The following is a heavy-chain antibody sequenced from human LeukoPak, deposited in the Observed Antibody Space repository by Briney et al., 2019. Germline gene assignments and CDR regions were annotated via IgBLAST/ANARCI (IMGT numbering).Heavy chain of an antibody. J-gene: IGHJ6*02. V-gene: IGHV1-18*01. D-gene: IGHD3-9*01. CDR2: ISAYNGNT. Sequence: ASVKVSCKASGYTFTSYGISWARQAPGQGLEWMGWISAYNGNTNYAQKLQGRVTMTTDTSTSTAYMELRSLRSDDTAVYYCARVRAGRYFAPYGMDVWGQGTTVTVSS. CDR1: GYTFTSYG. CDR3: ARVRAGRYFAPYGMDV.